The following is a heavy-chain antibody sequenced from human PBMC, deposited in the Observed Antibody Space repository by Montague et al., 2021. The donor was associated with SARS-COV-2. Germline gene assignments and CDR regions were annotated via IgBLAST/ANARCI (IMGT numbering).Heavy chain of an antibody. CDR2: IYYSGST. D-gene: IGHD3-3*01. Sequence: TLSLTCTVSGGSISSGGYYWSWIRQHPGKGLEWIGYIYYSGSTYYHPSLKSRVTISVDTSKNQFSLKLSSVTAADTAVYYCARALRRVVIKHFDYWGQGTLVTVSS. CDR1: GGSISSGGYY. V-gene: IGHV4-31*03. J-gene: IGHJ4*02. CDR3: ARALRRVVIKHFDY.